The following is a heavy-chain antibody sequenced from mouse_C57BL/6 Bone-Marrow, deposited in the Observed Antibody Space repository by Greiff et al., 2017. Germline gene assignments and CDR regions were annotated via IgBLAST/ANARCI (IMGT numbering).Heavy chain of an antibody. CDR3: ARGKGVYAMVY. J-gene: IGHJ4*01. CDR1: GFTFSDYG. CDR2: ISNLAYSI. V-gene: IGHV5-15*01. Sequence: EVKLMESGGGLVQPGGSLKLSCAASGFTFSDYGMAWVRQAPRKGPEWVAFISNLAYSIYYADTVKGRFTISRDNAKNTLFLQMTSLRSEDTAMYYCARGKGVYAMVYWGQGTSVTVSS. D-gene: IGHD2-1*01.